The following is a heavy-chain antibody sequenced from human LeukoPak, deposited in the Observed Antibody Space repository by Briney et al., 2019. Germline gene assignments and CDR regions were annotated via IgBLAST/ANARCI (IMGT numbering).Heavy chain of an antibody. Sequence: GGSLRLSYAASGLTFSSYGMHWVRQAPGKGLEWMAVISYDGSNKYYADSVKGRFTISRDNSKNTLYLQMNSLRAEDTAVYYCAKAGQWLAPGDYWGQGTLVTVSS. CDR2: ISYDGSNK. D-gene: IGHD6-19*01. V-gene: IGHV3-30*18. CDR3: AKAGQWLAPGDY. J-gene: IGHJ4*02. CDR1: GLTFSSYG.